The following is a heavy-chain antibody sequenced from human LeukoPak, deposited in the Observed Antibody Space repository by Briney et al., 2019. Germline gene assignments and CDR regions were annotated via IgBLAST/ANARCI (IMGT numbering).Heavy chain of an antibody. V-gene: IGHV3-30*18. J-gene: IGHJ4*02. CDR2: ISNDGSDK. CDR3: AKGGASVTRYVDY. Sequence: GGSLRLSCAASRFAFSNYGIYWVRQAPGKGLEWVAVISNDGSDKYCADSVKGRFTISRDNSQNTLYLQMNSLRPEDTAVYYCAKGGASVTRYVDYWGQGTLVTVSS. CDR1: RFAFSNYG. D-gene: IGHD4-17*01.